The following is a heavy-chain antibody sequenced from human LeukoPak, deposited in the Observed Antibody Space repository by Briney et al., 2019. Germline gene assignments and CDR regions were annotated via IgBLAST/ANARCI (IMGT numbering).Heavy chain of an antibody. J-gene: IGHJ6*02. CDR2: ISSSGNTI. CDR3: ASNVGPRHRSPVLMDV. Sequence: PGGSLRLSCAASAFTFSSYEMNWVRQAPGKGLEWVSYISSSGNTIYYADSVKGRFTISRDNAKNSLYLQMNSLRAEDTAVYYCASNVGPRHRSPVLMDVWGQGTTVTVSS. D-gene: IGHD1-26*01. CDR1: AFTFSSYE. V-gene: IGHV3-48*03.